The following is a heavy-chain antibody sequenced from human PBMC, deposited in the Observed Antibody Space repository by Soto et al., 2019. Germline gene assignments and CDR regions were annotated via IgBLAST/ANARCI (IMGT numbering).Heavy chain of an antibody. CDR3: ARDRLMATAGTARHYFGLDV. Sequence: SETLSLTCTVSGGSIRSGGYYWSWVRQHPRRGLEWIGNIYYSGNTYYNPSLKSRLTISVDTSKNQFSLNLSSLTAADTAVYYCARDRLMATAGTARHYFGLDVWGQGTTVTVSS. CDR1: GGSIRSGGYY. D-gene: IGHD5-18*01. J-gene: IGHJ6*02. CDR2: IYYSGNT. V-gene: IGHV4-31*03.